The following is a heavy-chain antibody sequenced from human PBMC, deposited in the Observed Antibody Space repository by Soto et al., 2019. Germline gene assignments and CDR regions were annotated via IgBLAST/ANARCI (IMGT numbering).Heavy chain of an antibody. CDR2: INPSGGST. D-gene: IGHD2-15*01. Sequence: ASVKVSCKASGYTFTSNYMHWVRQAPGQGLEWMGIINPSGGSTSYAQKFQGRVTMTRDTSTSTVYMELSSLRSEDTAVYYCARDGGGNCSGGSCYSTLLAGPYYFDYWGQGTLVTVSS. CDR3: ARDGGGNCSGGSCYSTLLAGPYYFDY. J-gene: IGHJ4*02. CDR1: GYTFTSNY. V-gene: IGHV1-46*01.